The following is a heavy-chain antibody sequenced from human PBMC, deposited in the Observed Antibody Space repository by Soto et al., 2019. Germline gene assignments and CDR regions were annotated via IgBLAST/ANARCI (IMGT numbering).Heavy chain of an antibody. V-gene: IGHV5-51*03. D-gene: IGHD1-26*01. CDR2: IYPGDSDT. CDR1: GYSFTSYR. J-gene: IGHJ6*02. CDR3: ARRGRGSGGYYYGMDV. Sequence: EVQLVQSGAEAKKAGESLKISCKGSGYSFTSYRIGWVRQTPGKGLEWMGIIYPGDSDTRYSPSFQGQVTISADKSIRTAYLQWSSLKASDTAMYYCARRGRGSGGYYYGMDVWGQGTTVTVSS.